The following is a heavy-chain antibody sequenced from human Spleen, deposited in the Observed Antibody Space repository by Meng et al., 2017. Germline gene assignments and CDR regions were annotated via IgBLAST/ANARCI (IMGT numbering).Heavy chain of an antibody. CDR1: GFTFSNAY. CDR2: ISYDGSNK. J-gene: IGHJ3*02. Sequence: GESLKISCEGPGFTFSNAYMTWVRQAPGKGLEWVAVISYDGSNKYYADSVKGRFTISRDNSKNTLYLQMNSLRAEDTAVYYCAREILAAAGTFHDAFDIWGQGTMVTVSS. V-gene: IGHV3-30*03. CDR3: AREILAAAGTFHDAFDI. D-gene: IGHD6-13*01.